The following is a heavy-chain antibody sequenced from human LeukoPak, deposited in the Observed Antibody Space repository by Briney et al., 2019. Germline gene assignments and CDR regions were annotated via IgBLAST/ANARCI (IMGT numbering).Heavy chain of an antibody. CDR2: ISGSGGNT. V-gene: IGHV3-23*01. D-gene: IGHD3-16*02. Sequence: GGSLRLSCAASGFTFSSYAMSWVRQAPGKGQEWVSAISGSGGNTYYADSVKGRFTMSRGNSKNTLYLQMNSLRAEDTAVYFCAKTVSGSHSYQGGDYWGQGTLVTVST. CDR1: GFTFSSYA. CDR3: AKTVSGSHSYQGGDY. J-gene: IGHJ4*02.